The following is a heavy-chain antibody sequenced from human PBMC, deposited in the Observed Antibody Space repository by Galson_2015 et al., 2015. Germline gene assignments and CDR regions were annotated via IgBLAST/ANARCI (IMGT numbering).Heavy chain of an antibody. CDR1: GFTFSSYA. Sequence: SLRLSCAASGFTFSSYAMSWLRQAPGKGLEWVSAISGSGGGTYYADSVKGRFTISGDNSKNTLYLQMSSLRAEDTAVYYCANSGSGSGLYYYYMDVWGKGTTVTVSS. D-gene: IGHD3-10*01. CDR3: ANSGSGSGLYYYYMDV. CDR2: ISGSGGGT. V-gene: IGHV3-23*01. J-gene: IGHJ6*03.